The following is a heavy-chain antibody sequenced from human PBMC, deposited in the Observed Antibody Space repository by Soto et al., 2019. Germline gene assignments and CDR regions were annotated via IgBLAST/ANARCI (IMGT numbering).Heavy chain of an antibody. CDR3: ARDLWGYCGTDCYPLDV. J-gene: IGHJ6*02. Sequence: QVQLQESGPGLVKPSETLSLTCTVSGGSISSYYWSWIRQPPGKGLEWIGYMYNTGSTVYNPSLQRRLTLSVDTSKNQFSLKLKAVTAADTAVYYCARDLWGYCGTDCYPLDVWGQGTTVTVSS. D-gene: IGHD2-21*02. V-gene: IGHV4-59*01. CDR2: MYNTGST. CDR1: GGSISSYY.